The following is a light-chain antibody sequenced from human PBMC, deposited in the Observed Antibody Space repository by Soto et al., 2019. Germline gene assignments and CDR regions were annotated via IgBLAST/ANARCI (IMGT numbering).Light chain of an antibody. Sequence: EIVLTQSPGTLSLSPGERATLSCRASQSVSSSYLAWYQQKPGQAPRPLIYGASSRATGIPDRFSGSGSGTDFTLTISSPEPEDFAVYYCQQYGSSPYTFGQGTKLEIK. CDR3: QQYGSSPYT. J-gene: IGKJ2*01. CDR1: QSVSSSY. V-gene: IGKV3-20*01. CDR2: GAS.